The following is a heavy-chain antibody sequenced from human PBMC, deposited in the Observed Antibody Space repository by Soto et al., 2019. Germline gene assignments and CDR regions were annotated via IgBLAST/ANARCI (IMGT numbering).Heavy chain of an antibody. CDR1: GFTFSTYA. Sequence: EVQLLESGGGLVQPGGSLRLSCAASGFTFSTYAMSWVRQAPGKGLEWVSAISGSGGSTYYADSVKGRFTISRDNSKNKLYLQMNSLRAEDTAVYYCAKDRLGYSYVDAFDIWGQGTMVTVSS. D-gene: IGHD5-18*01. J-gene: IGHJ3*02. CDR2: ISGSGGST. V-gene: IGHV3-23*01. CDR3: AKDRLGYSYVDAFDI.